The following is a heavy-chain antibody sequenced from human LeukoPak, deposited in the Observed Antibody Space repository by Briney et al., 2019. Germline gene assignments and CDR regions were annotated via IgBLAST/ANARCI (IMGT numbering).Heavy chain of an antibody. CDR3: ARDVGATVTPLFFDY. V-gene: IGHV1-3*01. CDR1: GYTLTSYA. D-gene: IGHD4-17*01. CDR2: INAGNGNT. Sequence: GASVKVSCKASGYTLTSYAMHWVRQAPGQRLEWMGWINAGNGNTKYSQKFQGRVTITRDTSASTAYMELSSLRSEDTAVYYCARDVGATVTPLFFDYWGQGTLVTVSS. J-gene: IGHJ4*02.